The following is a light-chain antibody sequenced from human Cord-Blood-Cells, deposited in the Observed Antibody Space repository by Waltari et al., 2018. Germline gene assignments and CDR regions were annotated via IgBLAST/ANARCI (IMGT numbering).Light chain of an antibody. V-gene: IGLV3-25*03. CDR1: ALPKQS. J-gene: IGLJ3*02. CDR3: QSADSSGTYWV. Sequence: SYQLPQPPSVSVSPGQTARTTCSGDALPKQSAFWYQQKPGKAPVLVIYKDSERPSGIPERFSGSSSGTTVTLTISGGQAEDEADNYCQSADSSGTYWVFGCGTKLTVL. CDR2: KDS.